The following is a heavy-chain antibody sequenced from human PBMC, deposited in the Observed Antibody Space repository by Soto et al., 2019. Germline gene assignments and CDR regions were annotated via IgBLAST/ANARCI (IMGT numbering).Heavy chain of an antibody. CDR2: IYRSGNT. CDR3: ARAGAGCCNDHWFDP. CDR1: GDSISSGDYA. Sequence: QLQESGSGLVKPSQTLSLTCAVSGDSISSGDYAWSWIRQPPGEGLEWIGYIYRSGNTYSNPSLKSRVIISVDTTKNQFGRKLSSVTAADTAVYYCARAGAGCCNDHWFDPWGQGTLVTVSS. V-gene: IGHV4-30-2*01. D-gene: IGHD1-1*01. J-gene: IGHJ5*02.